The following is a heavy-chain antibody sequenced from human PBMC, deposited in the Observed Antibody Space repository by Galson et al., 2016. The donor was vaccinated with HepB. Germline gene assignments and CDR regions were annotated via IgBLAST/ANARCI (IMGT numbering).Heavy chain of an antibody. V-gene: IGHV3-74*01. D-gene: IGHD2-21*01. Sequence: SLRLSCAGTGFTFSSHWTYWVRQAPGKGLVFVLRINRNGDNRIYAESVEARFIVSRDNAENTLYLEMDSLRPEDTAVYYCARGLLSEASVGIDHWGQGTLVTVSP. CDR2: INRNGDNR. CDR1: GFTFSSHW. CDR3: ARGLLSEASVGIDH. J-gene: IGHJ4*02.